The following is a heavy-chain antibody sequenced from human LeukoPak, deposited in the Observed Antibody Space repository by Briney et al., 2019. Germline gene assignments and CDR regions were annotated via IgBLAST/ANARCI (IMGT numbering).Heavy chain of an antibody. J-gene: IGHJ4*02. CDR3: ARIEGDYGVFVY. CDR1: GGTFSSYA. CDR2: IIPIFGRP. Sequence: SVKVSCKASGGTFSSYAISWVRQAPGHGLEWMGRIIPIFGRPTYAQKFQGGVSITTDESTNTAYMELMSLRSEDTAVYYCARIEGDYGVFVYWGQGTLVTVSS. V-gene: IGHV1-69*05. D-gene: IGHD4-17*01.